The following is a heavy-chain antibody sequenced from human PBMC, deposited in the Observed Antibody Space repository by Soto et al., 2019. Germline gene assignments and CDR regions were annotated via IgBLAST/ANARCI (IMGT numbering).Heavy chain of an antibody. D-gene: IGHD6-13*01. V-gene: IGHV3-23*01. Sequence: EVLLLESGGGLVQPGGSLRLSCAASGFTFSSYGINWVRQAPGKGLEWVSGISGSGDSTHYADSVKGRFTISTDNCKNTLYLQMNSLRIEDTAAYYCAKQAPYSNSWYEIDHWGQGTLVTVSS. CDR1: GFTFSSYG. J-gene: IGHJ4*02. CDR3: AKQAPYSNSWYEIDH. CDR2: ISGSGDST.